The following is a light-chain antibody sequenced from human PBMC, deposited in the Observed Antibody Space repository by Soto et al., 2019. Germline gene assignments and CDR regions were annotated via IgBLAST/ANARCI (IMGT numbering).Light chain of an antibody. J-gene: IGKJ1*01. CDR3: QQYNSYPT. Sequence: DIQMTQSPSTLSASVGDRVTITCRASQSISSWLAWYQQKPGKAPKLLIYKASSLESGVPSRFSGSGSGTEFTPTISSLQPDDFATYYCQQYNSYPTFGQRTKVEIK. CDR1: QSISSW. CDR2: KAS. V-gene: IGKV1-5*03.